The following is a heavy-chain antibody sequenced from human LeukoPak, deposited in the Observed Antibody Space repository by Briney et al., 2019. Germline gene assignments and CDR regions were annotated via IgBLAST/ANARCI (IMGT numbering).Heavy chain of an antibody. CDR1: GGTFSSYA. J-gene: IGHJ4*02. V-gene: IGHV1-69*13. D-gene: IGHD4-17*01. CDR3: ARADTVTMIFDY. Sequence: ASVKVSCKASGGTFSSYAISWVRQAPGQGREWMGGIIPIFGTANYAQKFQGRVTSTQDESRSTAYMGLSSLRSDDTRVYYCARADTVTMIFDYWGQGTLVTVS. CDR2: IIPIFGTA.